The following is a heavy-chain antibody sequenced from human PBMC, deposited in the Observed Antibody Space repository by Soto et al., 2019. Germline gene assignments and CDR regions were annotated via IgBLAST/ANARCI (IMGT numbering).Heavy chain of an antibody. V-gene: IGHV3-30-3*01. D-gene: IGHD2-8*01. Sequence: QVQLVXSGGGVVQPGRSLXLSCAASGFTFSSYAMHWVRQAPGKGLEWVAVISYDGSNKYYADSVKGRFTXSXXXXXXXXXXXXXXXXXXXXXXXXXXXXXLXGNLGXXTNGVCYSXDYWGQGTLVTV. CDR2: ISYDGSNK. CDR1: GFTFSSYA. J-gene: IGHJ4*02. CDR3: XXXXLXGNLGXXTNGVCYSXDY.